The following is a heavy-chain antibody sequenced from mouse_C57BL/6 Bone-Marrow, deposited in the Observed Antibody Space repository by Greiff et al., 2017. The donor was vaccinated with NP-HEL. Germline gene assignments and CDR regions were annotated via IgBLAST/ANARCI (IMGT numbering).Heavy chain of an antibody. J-gene: IGHJ4*01. Sequence: EVQLQQSGPELVKPGASVKISCKASGYTFTDYYMNWVKQSHGKSLEWIGDINPNNGGTSYNQKFKGKATLTVDKSSSTAYMELHSLTSEDSAVYYCARWSSNPMEYWGQGTSVTVSS. CDR1: GYTFTDYY. V-gene: IGHV1-26*01. CDR2: INPNNGGT. CDR3: ARWSSNPMEY. D-gene: IGHD2-5*01.